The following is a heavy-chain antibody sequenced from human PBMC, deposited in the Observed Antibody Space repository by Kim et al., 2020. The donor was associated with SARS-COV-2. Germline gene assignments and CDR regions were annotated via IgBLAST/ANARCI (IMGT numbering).Heavy chain of an antibody. Sequence: YSADSVKGRFTISRDNSKNTLYLQMNSLRAEDTAVYYCANSSPTAGFFDYWGQGTLVTVSS. CDR3: ANSSPTAGFFDY. J-gene: IGHJ4*02. D-gene: IGHD4-17*01. V-gene: IGHV3-23*01.